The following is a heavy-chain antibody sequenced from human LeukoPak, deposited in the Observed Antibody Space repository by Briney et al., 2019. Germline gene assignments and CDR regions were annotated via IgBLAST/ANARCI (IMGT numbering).Heavy chain of an antibody. CDR2: IRYDASNK. Sequence: GGSLRLSCAASGFTFSSYGMHWVRQAPGKGLEWVAFIRYDASNKYYADSVKGRFTISRDNSKNTLYLQMNSLRAEDTAVYYCANQDTIFGMVPEYFHHWGQGTLVTVSS. CDR1: GFTFSSYG. V-gene: IGHV3-30*02. D-gene: IGHD3-3*01. CDR3: ANQDTIFGMVPEYFHH. J-gene: IGHJ1*01.